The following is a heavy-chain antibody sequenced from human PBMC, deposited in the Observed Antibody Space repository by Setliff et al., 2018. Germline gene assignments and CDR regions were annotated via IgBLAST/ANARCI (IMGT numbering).Heavy chain of an antibody. CDR2: IWSDGNTT. Sequence: PGGSLRLSCATSGFTFSTHAMHWARQAPGKGLDWVAMIWSDGNTTYYADSVKGRFTVSRDNSKNTLYLQMNSLRVEDTAVYYCVTDPPFSGWSFDSWGQGTLVTSPQ. J-gene: IGHJ4*02. CDR3: VTDPPFSGWSFDS. D-gene: IGHD6-19*01. V-gene: IGHV3-33*01. CDR1: GFTFSTHA.